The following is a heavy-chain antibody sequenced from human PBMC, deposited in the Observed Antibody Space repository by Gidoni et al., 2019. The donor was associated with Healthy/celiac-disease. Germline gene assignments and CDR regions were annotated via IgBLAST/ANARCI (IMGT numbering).Heavy chain of an antibody. J-gene: IGHJ3*02. D-gene: IGHD6-19*01. V-gene: IGHV3-30-3*01. CDR1: GFPFSSYA. CDR3: ARWIAVAGFLLDAFDI. Sequence: QVQLVESGGGVVQPGRSLRLSCAASGFPFSSYAMHWVRQAPGKGLEWVAVISYDGSNKYYADSVKGRFTISRDNSKNTLYLQMNSLRAEDTAVYYCARWIAVAGFLLDAFDIWGQGTMVTVSS. CDR2: ISYDGSNK.